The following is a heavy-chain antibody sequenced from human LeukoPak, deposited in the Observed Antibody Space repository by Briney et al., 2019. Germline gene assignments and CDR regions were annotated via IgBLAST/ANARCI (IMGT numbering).Heavy chain of an antibody. CDR2: ISYDAGKT. CDR3: ARDSGRSATYFNY. J-gene: IGHJ4*02. V-gene: IGHV3-30*04. D-gene: IGHD3-10*01. Sequence: PGRSLRLSCAASGFTFSNFAMHWVRQAPGKGLEWVAGISYDAGKTYYADSVRGRFTISRDTSKNTLYLQMNGLRAKDTAVYYCARDSGRSATYFNYWGQGTLVTVSS. CDR1: GFTFSNFA.